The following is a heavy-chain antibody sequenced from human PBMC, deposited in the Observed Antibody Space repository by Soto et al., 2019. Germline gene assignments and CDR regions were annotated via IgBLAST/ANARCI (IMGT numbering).Heavy chain of an antibody. CDR1: GGTFSSYA. Sequence: ASVKVSCKASGGTFSSYAISWVRQAPGQGLEWMGGIIPIFGTANYAQKLQGRVTITADESTSTAYIELRRLRSDDTVVYYCARHRNYGDYVWFDPWGQGTLVTVSS. J-gene: IGHJ5*02. CDR2: IIPIFGTA. V-gene: IGHV1-69*13. CDR3: ARHRNYGDYVWFDP. D-gene: IGHD4-17*01.